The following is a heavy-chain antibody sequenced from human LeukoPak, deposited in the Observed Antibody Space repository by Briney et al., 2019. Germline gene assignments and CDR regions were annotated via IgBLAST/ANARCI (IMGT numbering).Heavy chain of an antibody. V-gene: IGHV1-8*01. J-gene: IGHJ4*02. Sequence: PRASVKVSCKASGYTFTSYDINWVRQATGQGLEWMGWMNPNSGNTGYAQKFQGRVTITADKSTSTAYMELSSLRSEDTAVYYCARANRDQNRASTPVDYWGQGTLVTVSS. CDR3: ARANRDQNRASTPVDY. D-gene: IGHD1/OR15-1a*01. CDR1: GYTFTSYD. CDR2: MNPNSGNT.